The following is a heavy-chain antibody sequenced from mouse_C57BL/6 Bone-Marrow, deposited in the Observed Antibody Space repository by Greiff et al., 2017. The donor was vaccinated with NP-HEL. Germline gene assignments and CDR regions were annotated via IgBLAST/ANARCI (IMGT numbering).Heavy chain of an antibody. D-gene: IGHD3-2*02. CDR2: IYPGNGDT. Sequence: QVQLQQSGAELVRPGASVKMSCKASGYTFTSYNMHWVKQTPRQGLEWIGAIYPGNGDTSYNQKFKGKATLTVDKSSSTAYMQLSSLTSEDSAVSFCASGSSSGYVNYYAMDYWGPGPSVTVSS. CDR1: GYTFTSYN. J-gene: IGHJ4*01. CDR3: ASGSSSGYVNYYAMDY. V-gene: IGHV1-12*01.